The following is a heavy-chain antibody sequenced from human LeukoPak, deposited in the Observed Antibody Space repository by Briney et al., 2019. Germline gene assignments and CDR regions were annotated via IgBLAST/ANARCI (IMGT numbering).Heavy chain of an antibody. V-gene: IGHV4-59*01. CDR1: GGSISSYY. CDR3: ARGYDGVFDY. CDR2: IYYSGST. D-gene: IGHD3-3*01. J-gene: IGHJ4*02. Sequence: PSETLSVTCTVSGGSISSYYWSWIRQPPGKGLEWIGYIYYSGSTNYNPSLKSRVTISVDTSKNQFSLKLSSVTAADTAVYYCARGYDGVFDYWGQGTLVTVSS.